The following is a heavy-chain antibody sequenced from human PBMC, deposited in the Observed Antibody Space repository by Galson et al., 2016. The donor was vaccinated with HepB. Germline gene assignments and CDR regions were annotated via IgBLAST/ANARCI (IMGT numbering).Heavy chain of an antibody. D-gene: IGHD3-3*01. Sequence: SETLSLTCAVSGVSINSSNCWNWVRQAPEKGLEWIGEIYHSGSTNYNPSLKSRVTISVDKSKNQFSLKVTSVTAADTAVYYCARGYDFWRGDYFDYWGQGTLVTVSS. V-gene: IGHV4-4*02. CDR3: ARGYDFWRGDYFDY. J-gene: IGHJ4*02. CDR2: IYHSGST. CDR1: GVSINSSNC.